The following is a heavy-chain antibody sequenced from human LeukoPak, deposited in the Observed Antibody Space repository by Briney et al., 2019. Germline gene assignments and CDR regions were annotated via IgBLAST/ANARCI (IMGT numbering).Heavy chain of an antibody. J-gene: IGHJ4*02. V-gene: IGHV4-59*08. CDR2: IYYSGST. CDR3: ARIYCSSTSCYLGFDY. D-gene: IGHD2-2*01. Sequence: SETLSLTCTVSGGSISSYYWSWIRQPPGKGLEWIGYIYYSGSTNYNPSLKSRVTISVDTSKNQFSLKLSSVTAADTAVYYCARIYCSSTSCYLGFDYWGQGTLVTVSS. CDR1: GGSISSYY.